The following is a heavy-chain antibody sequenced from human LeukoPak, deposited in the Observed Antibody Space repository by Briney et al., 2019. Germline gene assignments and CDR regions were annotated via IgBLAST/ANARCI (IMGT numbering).Heavy chain of an antibody. CDR1: GFTFSDYY. CDR3: ARDCGVGSTFDY. Sequence: GSLRLSCVASGFTFSDYYMTWIRQAPGKGLEWVANIKQDGSEKYYVYSVKGRFTISRDNAKNSLYLQMNSLRAEDTAVYYCARDCGVGSTFDYWGQGTLVTVSS. D-gene: IGHD1-26*01. V-gene: IGHV3-7*03. CDR2: IKQDGSEK. J-gene: IGHJ4*02.